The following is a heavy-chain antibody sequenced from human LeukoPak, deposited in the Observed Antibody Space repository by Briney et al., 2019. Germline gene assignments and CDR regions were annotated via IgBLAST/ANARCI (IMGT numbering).Heavy chain of an antibody. CDR3: GKTTAGYSSGQKPAWPVDY. V-gene: IGHV3-23*01. D-gene: IGHD5-18*01. CDR1: GFPFGSFA. J-gene: IGHJ4*02. CDR2: IFGSGGSP. Sequence: GGSLSLPWEASGFPFGSFAMYWAGRAPGKGWAWIAGIFGSGGSPHYADSVKGRFTISRDNSKNTVYLQINSLRAEDTAVYYCGKTTAGYSSGQKPAWPVDYWGQGTLVTVSS.